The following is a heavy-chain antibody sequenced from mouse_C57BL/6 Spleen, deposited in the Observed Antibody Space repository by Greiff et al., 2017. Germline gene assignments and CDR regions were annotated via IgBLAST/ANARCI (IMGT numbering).Heavy chain of an antibody. J-gene: IGHJ3*01. CDR2: IYPGDGDT. D-gene: IGHD1-1*01. CDR1: GYAFSSYW. CDR3: ARDYYYGSSPPY. V-gene: IGHV1-80*01. Sequence: VQLQQSGAELVKPGASVKISCKASGYAFSSYWMNWVKQRPGKGLEWIGQIYPGDGDTNYNGKFKGKATLTADKSSSTAYMQLSSLTSEDSAVYFCARDYYYGSSPPYWGQGTLVTVSA.